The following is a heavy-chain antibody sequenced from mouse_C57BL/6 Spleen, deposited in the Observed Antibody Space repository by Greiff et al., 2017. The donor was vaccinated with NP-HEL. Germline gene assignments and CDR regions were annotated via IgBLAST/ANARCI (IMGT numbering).Heavy chain of an antibody. CDR2: IDPANGNT. Sequence: EVQLQQSVAELVRPGASVKLSCTASGFNFKNTYMHWVKQRPEQGLEWIGRIDPANGNTKYAPKFQGKATITADTSSNTAYLQLSSLTSEDTAIYYCARNSPYWYFDVWGTGTTVTVSS. D-gene: IGHD6-1*01. J-gene: IGHJ1*03. CDR1: GFNFKNTY. V-gene: IGHV14-3*01. CDR3: ARNSPYWYFDV.